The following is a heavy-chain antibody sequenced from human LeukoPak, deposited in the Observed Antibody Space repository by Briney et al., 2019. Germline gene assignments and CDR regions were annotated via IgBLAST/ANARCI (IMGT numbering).Heavy chain of an antibody. CDR3: ARLHYYDSRGYFNDDY. D-gene: IGHD3-22*01. V-gene: IGHV3-66*04. CDR2: FYSGGST. Sequence: GGSLRLSCAASGFTVSSNYMSWVRQAPGKVLEWVSVFYSGGSTYYADSVKGRFTISRDNSKNTLFLQMNSLRAEDTAVYYCARLHYYDSRGYFNDDYWGQGTLVTVSS. CDR1: GFTVSSNY. J-gene: IGHJ4*02.